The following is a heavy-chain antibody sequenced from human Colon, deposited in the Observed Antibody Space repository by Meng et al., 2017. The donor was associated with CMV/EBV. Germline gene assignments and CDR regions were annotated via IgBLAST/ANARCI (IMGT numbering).Heavy chain of an antibody. J-gene: IGHJ3*02. Sequence: GGSLRLCCAASGFTFSSYAMHWVRQAPGKGLEWVAVISYDGNNKYYPDSVKGRFTISRDNSKNTLYLQMNSLRAEDTAVYYCARESSSGTYSRGAFDIWGQGTMVTVSS. CDR3: ARESSSGTYSRGAFDI. D-gene: IGHD1-26*01. V-gene: IGHV3-30*04. CDR1: GFTFSSYA. CDR2: ISYDGNNK.